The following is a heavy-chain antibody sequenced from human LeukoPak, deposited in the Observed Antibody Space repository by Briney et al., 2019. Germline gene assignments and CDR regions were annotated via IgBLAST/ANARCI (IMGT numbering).Heavy chain of an antibody. Sequence: PSETLSLTCTVSGGSIRSHYWSWVRQPPGKGLEWIGYIYYSGSTNYNPSLKSRVTISVDTSKNQFSLKLSSVTAADTAVYYCAREPRSYYYDSSGQQDWGQGTLVTVSS. V-gene: IGHV4-59*11. CDR2: IYYSGST. D-gene: IGHD3-22*01. CDR3: AREPRSYYYDSSGQQD. CDR1: GGSIRSHY. J-gene: IGHJ4*02.